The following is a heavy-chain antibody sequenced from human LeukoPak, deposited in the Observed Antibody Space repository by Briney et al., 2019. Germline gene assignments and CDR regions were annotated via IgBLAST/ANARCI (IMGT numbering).Heavy chain of an antibody. V-gene: IGHV1-2*02. CDR3: ARSARGQKYCSSTSCYGKNWFDP. CDR2: INPNSGGT. CDR1: GYTFTGYY. D-gene: IGHD2-2*01. J-gene: IGHJ5*02. Sequence: ASVKVSCKASGYTFTGYYMHWVRQAPGQGLEWMGWINPNSGGTNYAQKFQGRVTITRDTSISTAYMELSRLRSDDTAVYYCARSARGQKYCSSTSCYGKNWFDPWGQGTLVTVSS.